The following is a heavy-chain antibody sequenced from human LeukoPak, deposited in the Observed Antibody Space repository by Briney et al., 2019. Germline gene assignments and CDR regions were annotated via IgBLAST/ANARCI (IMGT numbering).Heavy chain of an antibody. CDR2: ISSSGSTI. Sequence: GGSLRLSCAASGFTFSDYYMSWICQAPGKGLEWVSYISSSGSTIYYADSVKGRFTISRDNAKNSLYLQMNSLRAEDTAVYYCARRRQPSSSWWSESWFDPWGQGTLVTVSS. CDR1: GFTFSDYY. CDR3: ARRRQPSSSWWSESWFDP. V-gene: IGHV3-11*04. D-gene: IGHD6-13*01. J-gene: IGHJ5*02.